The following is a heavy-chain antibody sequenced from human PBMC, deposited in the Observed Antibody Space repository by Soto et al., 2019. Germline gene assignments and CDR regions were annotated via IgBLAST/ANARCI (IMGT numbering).Heavy chain of an antibody. CDR2: IYHSGST. CDR3: ARSMSPIQGYFDY. CDR1: GGSISSGGYS. V-gene: IGHV4-30-2*01. J-gene: IGHJ4*02. Sequence: QLQLQESGSGLVKPSQTLSLTCAVSGGSISSGGYSWNWIRQPPGMGLEWIGYIYHSGSTYYNPSLKSRVTISLDTSKNQFSLKLTSVTAAETAVYYCARSMSPIQGYFDYWGQGTLVTVSS. D-gene: IGHD3-10*02.